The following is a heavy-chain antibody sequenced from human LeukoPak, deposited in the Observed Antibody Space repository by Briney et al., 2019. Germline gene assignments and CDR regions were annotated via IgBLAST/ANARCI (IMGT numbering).Heavy chain of an antibody. CDR1: TVTTRNSW. CDR2: ITIDGSSI. J-gene: IGHJ6*02. CDR3: TRDRFYAMDA. Sequence: GGSPRLSCAASTVTTRNSWMHWVRQAPGKGLVWVSRITIDGSSITYADSVRGRFTISRDSAKNTLYLQMNSLRAEDTAVYYCTRDRFYAMDAWGQGTTVTVSS. V-gene: IGHV3-74*03.